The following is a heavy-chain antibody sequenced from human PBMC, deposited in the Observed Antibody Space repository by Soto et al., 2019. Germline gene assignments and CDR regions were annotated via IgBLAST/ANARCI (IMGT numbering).Heavy chain of an antibody. D-gene: IGHD2-15*01. Sequence: SETLSLTYTVSGGSISSYYWSWIRQPPGKGLEWIGYIYYSGSTNYNPSLKSRVTISVDTSKNQFSLKLSSVTAADTAVYYCARDDCSGGSCFPDYWGQGTLVTVSS. CDR1: GGSISSYY. CDR2: IYYSGST. V-gene: IGHV4-59*01. CDR3: ARDDCSGGSCFPDY. J-gene: IGHJ4*02.